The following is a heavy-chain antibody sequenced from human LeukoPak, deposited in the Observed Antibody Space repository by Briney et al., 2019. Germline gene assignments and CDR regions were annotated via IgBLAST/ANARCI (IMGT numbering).Heavy chain of an antibody. CDR2: ISSSSSYI. D-gene: IGHD3-9*01. CDR1: GFTFSSYS. J-gene: IGHJ3*02. Sequence: GGSLRLSCAASGFTFSSYSMNWVRQAPGKGLEWVSSISSSSSYIYYADSVKGRFTISRDNAKNSLYLQMNSLRAEDTAVYYCAKDIYDILTGSGGDAFDIWGQGTMVTVSS. CDR3: AKDIYDILTGSGGDAFDI. V-gene: IGHV3-21*04.